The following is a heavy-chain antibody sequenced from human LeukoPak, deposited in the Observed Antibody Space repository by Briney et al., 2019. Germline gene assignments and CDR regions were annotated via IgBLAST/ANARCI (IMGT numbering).Heavy chain of an antibody. V-gene: IGHV3-23*01. J-gene: IGHJ4*02. D-gene: IGHD2-8*02. CDR3: AKANTGLTHDFDN. CDR1: GFTFSTYA. Sequence: GGSLRLSCEASGFTFSTYAMNWVRQAPGSGLEWVSAVSGSGGSTYYAGSVTGRFPISRDNSRNTLYLQMNSLRGEDTALYYCAKANTGLTHDFDNWGQGTLVTVSS. CDR2: VSGSGGST.